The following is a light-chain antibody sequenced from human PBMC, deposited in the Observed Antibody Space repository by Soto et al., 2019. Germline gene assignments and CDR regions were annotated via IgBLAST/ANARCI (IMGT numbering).Light chain of an antibody. CDR3: QSYDSSNPVV. J-gene: IGLJ2*01. CDR2: EDN. CDR1: SGSIATNS. Sequence: NFMLTQPHSVSESPGKTVTISCTRSSGSIATNSVQWYQQRPGSAPTTILFEDNQRPSGVPDRFSGSIDSSSNSASLTISGLKTEDEADYYCQSYDSSNPVVFGGGTKLTVL. V-gene: IGLV6-57*04.